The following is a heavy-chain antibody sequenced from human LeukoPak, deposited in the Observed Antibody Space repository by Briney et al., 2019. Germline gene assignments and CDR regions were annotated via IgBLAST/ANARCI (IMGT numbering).Heavy chain of an antibody. D-gene: IGHD2-15*01. CDR1: GITFRSYS. CDR3: AKDLGYCSGGSCYSDAFDI. CDR2: IDPSSTYI. J-gene: IGHJ3*02. V-gene: IGHV3-21*04. Sequence: GGSLRLSCAASGITFRSYSMNWVRQAPGKGLEWVSAIDPSSTYIYYADSVKGRFTISRDNAENSLYLQMNSLRAEDTAVYYCAKDLGYCSGGSCYSDAFDIWGQGTMVTVSS.